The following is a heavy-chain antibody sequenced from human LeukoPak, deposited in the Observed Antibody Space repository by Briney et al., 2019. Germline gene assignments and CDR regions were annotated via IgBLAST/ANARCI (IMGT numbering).Heavy chain of an antibody. D-gene: IGHD2/OR15-2a*01. CDR3: ARDFNMVIFDY. CDR1: GYTFTSYS. CDR2: INTNTGNP. V-gene: IGHV7-4-1*02. J-gene: IGHJ4*02. Sequence: GASVKVSCKASGYTFTSYSMNWVRQAPGQGLEWMGWINTNTGNPTYVQGFTGRFVFSLDTSVSTAYLQISSLKAEDTAVYYCARDFNMVIFDYWGQGTLVTVSS.